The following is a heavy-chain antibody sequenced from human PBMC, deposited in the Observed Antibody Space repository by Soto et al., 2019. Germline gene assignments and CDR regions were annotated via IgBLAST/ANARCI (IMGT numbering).Heavy chain of an antibody. J-gene: IGHJ4*02. CDR2: ISGSGGST. CDR1: GFTFSSYA. D-gene: IGHD3-10*01. V-gene: IGHV3-23*01. Sequence: EVQLLESGGGLVQPGGSLRLSCAASGFTFSSYAMSWVRQAPGKGLEWLSAISGSGGSTYYADSVKGRFTISRDNSKNTLYLQMNSLRAEDTAVYYCAKAPTMVRAYRGFDYWGQGTLVTVSS. CDR3: AKAPTMVRAYRGFDY.